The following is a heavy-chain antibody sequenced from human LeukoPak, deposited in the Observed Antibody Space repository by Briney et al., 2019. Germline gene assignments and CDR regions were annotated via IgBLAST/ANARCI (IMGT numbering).Heavy chain of an antibody. V-gene: IGHV4-59*01. CDR3: VATRTAAAGAYMDV. D-gene: IGHD6-13*01. CDR1: GGSFSGYY. CDR2: IYYSGST. Sequence: SETLSLTCAVYGGSFSGYYWSWIRQPPGKGLEWTGYIYYSGSTNYNPSLKSRVTISVDTSKNQFSLKLSSVTAADTAVYYCVATRTAAAGAYMDVWGKGTTVTVSS. J-gene: IGHJ6*03.